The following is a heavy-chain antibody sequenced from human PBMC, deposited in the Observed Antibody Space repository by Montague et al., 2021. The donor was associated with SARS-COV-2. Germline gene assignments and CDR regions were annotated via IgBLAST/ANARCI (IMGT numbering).Heavy chain of an antibody. CDR1: GDSISNYY. Sequence: SETLSLTCTVSGDSISNYYWSWIRQPPGKGLEWLGNIYYSGSTNXXPSLKSRVTISVDTSKNQFSLRLSSVTASDTAVYYCARLPYILPGYAYFDFWGQGSLVIVSS. CDR2: IYYSGST. J-gene: IGHJ4*02. D-gene: IGHD3-9*01. CDR3: ARLPYILPGYAYFDF. V-gene: IGHV4-59*08.